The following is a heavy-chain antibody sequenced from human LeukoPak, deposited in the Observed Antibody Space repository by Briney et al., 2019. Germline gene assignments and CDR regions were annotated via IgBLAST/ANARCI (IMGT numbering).Heavy chain of an antibody. Sequence: GGSLRLSCAASGFTFSSYEMTWVRQAPGKGLEWVSYISRSTSTIYYADSVKGRFTISRDNAKNSLYLQMNSLRAEDTAVYYCARDRIAAAGVFDYWGQGTLVIVSS. J-gene: IGHJ4*02. CDR2: ISRSTSTI. V-gene: IGHV3-48*03. CDR1: GFTFSSYE. D-gene: IGHD6-13*01. CDR3: ARDRIAAAGVFDY.